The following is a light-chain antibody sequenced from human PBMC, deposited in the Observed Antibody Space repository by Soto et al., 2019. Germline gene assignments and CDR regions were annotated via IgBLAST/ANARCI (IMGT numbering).Light chain of an antibody. Sequence: DIQMTQSPFSLSASVGDRVTIXXRASQSISSYLNWYQQKPGQAPKIXIYAASSLQSGVPSRFSGSGAGTDFTLTISSLQPEDFATYYCQQSYSTPRTFGQGTKVDIK. CDR3: QQSYSTPRT. CDR2: AAS. CDR1: QSISSY. J-gene: IGKJ1*01. V-gene: IGKV1-39*01.